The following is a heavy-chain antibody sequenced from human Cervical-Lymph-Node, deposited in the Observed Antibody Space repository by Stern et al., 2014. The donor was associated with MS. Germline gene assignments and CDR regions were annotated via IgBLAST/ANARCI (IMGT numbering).Heavy chain of an antibody. D-gene: IGHD7-27*01. V-gene: IGHV4-59*08. Sequence: QVQLVQSGPGLLKPSETLSLTCTVSGDSIRSYFWTWIRQPPGRTLEWIGYIYYSGSADYNPSLTSRVTMSVATSNKQFSPKLSPVTAADTAVYYCARKADWGDYFDYWGQGTLVTVSS. CDR1: GDSIRSYF. J-gene: IGHJ4*02. CDR2: IYYSGSA. CDR3: ARKADWGDYFDY.